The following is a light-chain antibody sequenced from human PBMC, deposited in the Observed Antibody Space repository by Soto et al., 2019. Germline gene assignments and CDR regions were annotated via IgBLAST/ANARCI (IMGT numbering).Light chain of an antibody. V-gene: IGKV3-11*01. CDR1: QSVSSY. Sequence: EIVLTQSPATLSFSPGERATLSCRASQSVSSYLAWYQQKPGQAPRLLIYDASNRATGIPARFSGSGSGTYFTLTISSLEPEDFAVYYCQQRSNWPPALTFGGGTKVEIK. J-gene: IGKJ4*01. CDR2: DAS. CDR3: QQRSNWPPALT.